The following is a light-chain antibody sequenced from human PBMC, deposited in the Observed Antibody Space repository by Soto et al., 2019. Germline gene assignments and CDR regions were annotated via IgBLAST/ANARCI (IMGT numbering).Light chain of an antibody. J-gene: IGKJ3*01. CDR1: QGIRNF. V-gene: IGKV1-27*01. CDR3: QKYSSVPV. CDR2: AAS. Sequence: DIQMTQSPTSLSASVGDRVTITCRASQGIRNFVALYQQKPGKAPKLLIYAASTLQSGVPSRFSGSGSVTDFTLTINSRQPEDVATYSCQKYSSVPVFGPGTKVEIK.